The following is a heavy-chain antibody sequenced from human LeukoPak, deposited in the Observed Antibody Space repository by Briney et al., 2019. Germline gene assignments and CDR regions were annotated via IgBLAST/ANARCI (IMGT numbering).Heavy chain of an antibody. CDR3: ARDRDYGSGIFDY. D-gene: IGHD3-10*01. V-gene: IGHV1-2*02. CDR1: GYTXTGYY. CDR2: INPNSGGT. J-gene: IGHJ4*02. Sequence: ASVKVSCKASGYTXTGYYMHWVRQAPGQGLEWMGWINPNSGGTNYAQKFQGRVTMTRDTSISTAYMELNRLRSDDTAVYYCARDRDYGSGIFDYWGQGTLVTVSS.